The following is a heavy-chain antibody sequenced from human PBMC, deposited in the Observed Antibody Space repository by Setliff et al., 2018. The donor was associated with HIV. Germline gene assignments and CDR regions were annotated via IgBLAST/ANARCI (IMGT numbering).Heavy chain of an antibody. Sequence: ASVKVSCKASGYTFTSYAMSWVRQAPGQGLEWMGWSKTNTGNPTYAQGFTGRFVFSLDNSVSTAYLQISSLKAEDTAVYYCARASEDTALDSYWGQGTLVTVSS. CDR3: ARASEDTALDSY. J-gene: IGHJ4*02. CDR1: GYTFTSYA. V-gene: IGHV7-4-1*02. D-gene: IGHD5-18*01. CDR2: SKTNTGNP.